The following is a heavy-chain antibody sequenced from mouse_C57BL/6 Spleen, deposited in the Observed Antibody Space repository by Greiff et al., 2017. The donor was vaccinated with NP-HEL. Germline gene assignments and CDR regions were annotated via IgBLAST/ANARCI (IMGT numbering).Heavy chain of an antibody. V-gene: IGHV1-4*01. Sequence: QVQLQQSGAELARPGASVKMSCKASGYTFTSYTMHWVKQRPGQGLEWIGYINPSSGYTKYNQKFKDKATLTADKASSTAYMQLSSLTSEDSAVYYCAKIYYGNSYAMDYWGQGTSVTVSS. D-gene: IGHD1-1*01. CDR3: AKIYYGNSYAMDY. CDR2: INPSSGYT. CDR1: GYTFTSYT. J-gene: IGHJ4*01.